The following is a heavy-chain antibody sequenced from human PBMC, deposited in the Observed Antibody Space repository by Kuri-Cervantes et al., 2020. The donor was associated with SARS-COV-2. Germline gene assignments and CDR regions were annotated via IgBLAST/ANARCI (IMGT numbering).Heavy chain of an antibody. CDR3: ARVSANYYDSSGYITTALSYFDY. Sequence: GSLRLSCTVSGGSISSYYWSWIRQPPGKGLEWIGCIYYSGSTNYNPSLKSRVTISVDTSKNQFSLKLSSVTAADTAVYYCARVSANYYDSSGYITTALSYFDYWGQGTLVTVSS. D-gene: IGHD3-22*01. CDR1: GGSISSYY. J-gene: IGHJ4*02. CDR2: IYYSGST. V-gene: IGHV4-59*01.